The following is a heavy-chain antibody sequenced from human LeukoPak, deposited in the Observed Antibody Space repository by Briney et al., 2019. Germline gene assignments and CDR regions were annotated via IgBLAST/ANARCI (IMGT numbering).Heavy chain of an antibody. CDR2: ITKSGDQT. CDR3: VKSAGKDGYRDVFDI. CDR1: GITFSNSA. V-gene: IGHV3-23*01. Sequence: TGGSLRLSCVPSGITFSNSALSWVRRAPGKGLEWVSTITKSGDQTHYADPVRGLFTISRDIFKNTLYLQMNSLRAEDTAVYHCVKSAGKDGYRDVFDIWGQGTVVTVSS. D-gene: IGHD5-24*01. J-gene: IGHJ3*02.